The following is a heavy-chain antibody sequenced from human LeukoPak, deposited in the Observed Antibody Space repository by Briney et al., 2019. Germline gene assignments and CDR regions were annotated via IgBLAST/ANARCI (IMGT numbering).Heavy chain of an antibody. CDR2: IKQDGSEK. CDR3: AKNRLATTMIVGRNAFDI. J-gene: IGHJ3*02. V-gene: IGHV3-7*01. Sequence: GGSLRLSCAASGFTFSSYWMSWVRQAPGKGLEWVANIKQDGSEKYYVDSVKGRFTISRDNAKNSLYLQMNSLRAEDTAVYYCAKNRLATTMIVGRNAFDIWGQGTMVTVPS. D-gene: IGHD3-22*01. CDR1: GFTFSSYW.